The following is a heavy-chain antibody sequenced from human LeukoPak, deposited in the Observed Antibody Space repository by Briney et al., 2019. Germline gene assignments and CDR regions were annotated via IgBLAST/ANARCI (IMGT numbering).Heavy chain of an antibody. J-gene: IGHJ6*02. CDR2: IGTAGDT. Sequence: GGSLRLSCAASGFTFSSYDMHWVRQATGKGLEWVSAIGTAGDTYYPGSVKGRFTISRENAKNSLSLQMNSLRAGDTAVYYCARAPAYNWNYGSYYYYGMDVWGQGTTVTVSS. V-gene: IGHV3-13*01. CDR1: GFTFSSYD. D-gene: IGHD1-7*01. CDR3: ARAPAYNWNYGSYYYYGMDV.